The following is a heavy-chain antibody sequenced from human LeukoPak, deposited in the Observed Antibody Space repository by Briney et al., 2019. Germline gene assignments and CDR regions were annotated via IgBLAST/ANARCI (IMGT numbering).Heavy chain of an antibody. CDR3: AKDLAPSDYYDSSGYNRYFDY. CDR2: ISYDGSNK. D-gene: IGHD3-22*01. J-gene: IGHJ4*02. V-gene: IGHV3-30*18. CDR1: GFTFSSYG. Sequence: GGSLRLSCAASGFTFSSYGMHWVRQAPGKGLEWVAIISYDGSNKYYADSVKGRFTISRDNSKNTLYLQMNSLRAEDTAVYYCAKDLAPSDYYDSSGYNRYFDYWGQGTLVTVSS.